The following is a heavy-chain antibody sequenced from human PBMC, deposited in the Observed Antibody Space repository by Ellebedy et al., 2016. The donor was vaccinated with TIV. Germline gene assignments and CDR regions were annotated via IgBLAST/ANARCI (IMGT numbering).Heavy chain of an antibody. CDR1: GGTFSSYA. V-gene: IGHV1-69*04. CDR2: IIPILGIA. J-gene: IGHJ3*02. CDR3: ARDVRYAFDI. D-gene: IGHD5-24*01. Sequence: AASVKVSCKASGGTFSSYAISWVRQAPGQGLEWMGRIIPILGIANYAQKLQGRVTMTTDKSTSTASMELRSLRSDDTAVYYCARDVRYAFDIWGQGTTVTVSS.